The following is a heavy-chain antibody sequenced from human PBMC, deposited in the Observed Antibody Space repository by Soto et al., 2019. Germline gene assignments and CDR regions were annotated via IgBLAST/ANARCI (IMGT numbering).Heavy chain of an antibody. V-gene: IGHV3-33*01. Sequence: PGGSLRLSCAASGFTFSSYGMHWVRQAPGKGLEWVAVIWYDGSNKYYADSVKGRFTISRDNSKNTLYLQMNSLRAEDTAVYYCASSGYSDYLYYYYYGMDVWGQGTTVTVSS. CDR1: GFTFSSYG. CDR3: ASSGYSDYLYYYYYGMDV. CDR2: IWYDGSNK. D-gene: IGHD5-12*01. J-gene: IGHJ6*02.